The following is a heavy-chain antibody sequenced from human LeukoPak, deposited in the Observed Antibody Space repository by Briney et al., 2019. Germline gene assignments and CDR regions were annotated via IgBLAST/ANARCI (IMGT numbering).Heavy chain of an antibody. CDR2: IKEDGREK. CDR3: AASRIQLWNNHNY. J-gene: IGHJ4*02. Sequence: PGGSLRLSCAVSGSTFSSYWMSWVRQAPGKGLEWVANIKEDGREKYYVDSVKGRFTISRDNAKNSQSLQMNSLRAEDTAVYYCAASRIQLWNNHNYWGQGTLVTVSS. D-gene: IGHD5-18*01. CDR1: GSTFSSYW. V-gene: IGHV3-7*01.